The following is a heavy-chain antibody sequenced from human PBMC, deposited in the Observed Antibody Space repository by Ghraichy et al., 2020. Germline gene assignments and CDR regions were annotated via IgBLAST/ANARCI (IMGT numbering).Heavy chain of an antibody. V-gene: IGHV2-70*11. J-gene: IGHJ6*02. D-gene: IGHD6-13*01. CDR2: IDWDDDK. Sequence: SGPTLVKPTQTLTLTCTFSGFSLSTSGMCVSWIRQPPGKALEWLARIDWDDDKYYSTSLKTRLTISKDTSKNQVVLTMTNMDPVDTATYYCARTTAAAGTGYYYGMDVWGQGTTVTVSS. CDR3: ARTTAAAGTGYYYGMDV. CDR1: GFSLSTSGMC.